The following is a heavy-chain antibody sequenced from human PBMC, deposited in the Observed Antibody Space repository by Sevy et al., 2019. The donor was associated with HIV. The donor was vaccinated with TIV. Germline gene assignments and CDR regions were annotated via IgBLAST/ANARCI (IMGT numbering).Heavy chain of an antibody. Sequence: GGSLRLSCTASGFTFGDYAMSWFRQAPGKGLEWVGFIRSKAYGGTTEYAASVKGRFTISRDDSKSIANLQMNSLKTEETALYYCTRGPEKGYDFWSGYYTSALYGMDVWGQGTTVTVSS. J-gene: IGHJ6*02. V-gene: IGHV3-49*03. D-gene: IGHD3-3*01. CDR1: GFTFGDYA. CDR2: IRSKAYGGTT. CDR3: TRGPEKGYDFWSGYYTSALYGMDV.